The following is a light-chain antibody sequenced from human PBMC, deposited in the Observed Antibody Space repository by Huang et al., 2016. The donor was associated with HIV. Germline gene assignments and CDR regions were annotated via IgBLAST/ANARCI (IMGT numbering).Light chain of an antibody. Sequence: DIQITQSPSTLSVSVGDRVTFTCRASQSISSWLAWYQQKPGKAPKVLIYKASSLESGIPSRFSGSGSGTEFTLTISSLQPDDFAAYYCQQYNSYPYTFGQGTKLEIK. V-gene: IGKV1-5*03. CDR2: KAS. J-gene: IGKJ2*01. CDR3: QQYNSYPYT. CDR1: QSISSW.